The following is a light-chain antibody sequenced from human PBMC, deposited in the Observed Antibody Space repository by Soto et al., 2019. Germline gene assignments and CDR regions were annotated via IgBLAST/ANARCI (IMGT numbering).Light chain of an antibody. J-gene: IGKJ2*01. CDR3: QQYDSLPQYT. V-gene: IGKV1-33*01. CDR1: QDISNY. CDR2: DAA. Sequence: DIQMTQSPSSLSVSVGDRVTITCQASQDISNYLNWYQQKPGKAPKLLIYDAANLETGVPSRFSGSGSGTDFTFPISSLQPEDIATYYCQQYDSLPQYTFGQGTKLEIK.